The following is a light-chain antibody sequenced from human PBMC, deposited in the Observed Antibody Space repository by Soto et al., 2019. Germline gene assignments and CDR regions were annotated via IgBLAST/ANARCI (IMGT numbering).Light chain of an antibody. J-gene: IGKJ1*01. CDR1: QSVSSSY. Sequence: EIVLTHSPGTLSLSPGERATLSCRASQSVSSSYLAWYQQKPGQAPRLLIYGTSTRATGIPDRFSGSGSGTDFTLTISSLEPEDFAVYYCHQYDKSPWTFGRGTKVEIK. CDR2: GTS. CDR3: HQYDKSPWT. V-gene: IGKV3-20*01.